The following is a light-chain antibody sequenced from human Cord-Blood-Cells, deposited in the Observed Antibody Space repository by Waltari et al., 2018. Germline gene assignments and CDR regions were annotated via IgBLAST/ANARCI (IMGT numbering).Light chain of an antibody. CDR2: WAS. Sequence: DIVMTQSPDSLAVSLGERATINCKSSPSVLYSSNNKNYLAWYQQKPGQPPKLLIYWASTRESGVPDRFSGSGSGTDFTLTISSLQAEDVAVYYCQQYYSTLVTFGQGTKLEIK. CDR3: QQYYSTLVT. CDR1: PSVLYSSNNKNY. J-gene: IGKJ2*01. V-gene: IGKV4-1*01.